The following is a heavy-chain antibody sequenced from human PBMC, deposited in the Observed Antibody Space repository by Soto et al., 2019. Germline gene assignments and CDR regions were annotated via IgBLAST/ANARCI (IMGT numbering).Heavy chain of an antibody. Sequence: EVQLVQSGGGLVQPGGSLRLSCAASGVTSSDYFMDWVRQAPGKGLEWVGRVRNKARSYTTDYAASVKGRFTISRDDSKNSVFLQMNSQRTEDTAVYYCATDRSWTYDYWGQGTLVNVSP. CDR3: ATDRSWTYDY. CDR1: GVTSSDYF. J-gene: IGHJ4*02. D-gene: IGHD3-10*01. V-gene: IGHV3-72*01. CDR2: VRNKARSYTT.